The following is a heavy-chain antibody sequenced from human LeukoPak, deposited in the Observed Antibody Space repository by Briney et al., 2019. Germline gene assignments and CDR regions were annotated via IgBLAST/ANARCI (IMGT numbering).Heavy chain of an antibody. CDR2: INPNSGGT. CDR3: ARVLAAAGTLAY. D-gene: IGHD6-13*01. V-gene: IGHV1-2*02. Sequence: ASVKVSCKASGYTFTGYYMHWVRQAPGQGLEWMGWINPNSGGTNYAQKFQGRVTMTRDTSISTAYMELSRLRSDDTAVYYCARVLAAAGTLAYWGQGTLVTVFS. CDR1: GYTFTGYY. J-gene: IGHJ4*02.